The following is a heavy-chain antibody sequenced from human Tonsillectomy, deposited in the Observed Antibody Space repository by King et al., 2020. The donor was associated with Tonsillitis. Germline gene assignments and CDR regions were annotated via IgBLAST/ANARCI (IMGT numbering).Heavy chain of an antibody. CDR1: GYTFTSYA. CDR2: INAGNGNT. D-gene: IGHD3-22*01. J-gene: IGHJ3*02. CDR3: ARDPNYYDSSAHAFDI. V-gene: IGHV1-3*01. Sequence: QLVQSGAEVKKPGASVKVSCKASGYTFTSYAMHWVRQAPGQRLEWMGCINAGNGNTKYSQKFQGRVTITRDTSASTAYMELSSLRSEDTAVYYCARDPNYYDSSAHAFDIWGQGTMVTVSS.